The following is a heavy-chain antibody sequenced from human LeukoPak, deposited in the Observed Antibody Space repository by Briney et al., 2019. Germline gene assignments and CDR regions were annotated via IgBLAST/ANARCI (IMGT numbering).Heavy chain of an antibody. CDR1: GFTVSSYY. D-gene: IGHD4-17*01. J-gene: IGHJ6*02. V-gene: IGHV3-53*01. Sequence: GGSLRLFCAASGFTVSSYYVSWVRQAPGRGVEWVSVNYSGGSKHYADSVNRRFTNSKDNSQNPLYLKINTLRAQDTAVYYCASDPFVTTVYLYYYYGMDVWGQGTTVTVSS. CDR3: ASDPFVTTVYLYYYYGMDV. CDR2: NYSGGSK.